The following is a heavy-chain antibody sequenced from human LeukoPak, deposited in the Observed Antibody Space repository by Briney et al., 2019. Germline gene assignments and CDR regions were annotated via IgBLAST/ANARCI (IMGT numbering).Heavy chain of an antibody. J-gene: IGHJ6*02. D-gene: IGHD6-13*01. CDR3: AGSWPHDNGMDV. V-gene: IGHV3-30*04. CDR1: GFTFSSYA. Sequence: GRSLRLSCAASGFTFSSYAMHWVRQAPGKGLEWVAVISYDGSNKYYADSVKGRFTISRDNSKNTPYLQMNSLRAEDTAVYYCAGSWPHDNGMDVWGQGTTVTVSS. CDR2: ISYDGSNK.